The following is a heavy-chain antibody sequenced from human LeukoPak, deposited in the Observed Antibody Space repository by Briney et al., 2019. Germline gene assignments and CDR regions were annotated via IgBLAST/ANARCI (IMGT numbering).Heavy chain of an antibody. V-gene: IGHV4-4*07. Sequence: SETLSLTCTVSGGSISSYYWSWIRQPAGKGLEWIGRIYTSGSTNYNPSLKSRVTMSVDTSKNQFSLKLSSVTAADTAVYYCARILLDSSGYGGHYYMDVWGKGTTVTISS. CDR2: IYTSGST. J-gene: IGHJ6*03. CDR3: ARILLDSSGYGGHYYMDV. CDR1: GGSISSYY. D-gene: IGHD3-22*01.